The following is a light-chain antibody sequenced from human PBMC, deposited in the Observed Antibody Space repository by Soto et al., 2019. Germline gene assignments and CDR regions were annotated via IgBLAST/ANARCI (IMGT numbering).Light chain of an antibody. CDR2: WAS. CDR3: QQYYSTPLT. V-gene: IGKV4-1*01. Sequence: DIVMTQSPDSLAVSLGERATINCKSSQSVLYSSNNKNYLAWYQQKPGQPPKLLIYWASTRESGVPDRFSCSGSGTDITLTISSLQAEDVTVYYCQQYYSTPLTFRQGTKVEIK. J-gene: IGKJ1*01. CDR1: QSVLYSSNNKNY.